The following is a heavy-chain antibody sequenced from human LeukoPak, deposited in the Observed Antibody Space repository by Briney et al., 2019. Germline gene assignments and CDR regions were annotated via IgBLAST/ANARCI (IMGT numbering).Heavy chain of an antibody. Sequence: GGSLRLSCAASGFTFSSYSMTWVRQAPGKGLEWVSAISGSGGTTYYADSVKGRFTISRDNSKNTLYLQMNSLRAEDAAVYFCAKAPVTSCRGAYCYPFDSWGQGTLVTVSS. CDR2: ISGSGGTT. J-gene: IGHJ4*02. V-gene: IGHV3-23*01. D-gene: IGHD2-21*01. CDR3: AKAPVTSCRGAYCYPFDS. CDR1: GFTFSSYS.